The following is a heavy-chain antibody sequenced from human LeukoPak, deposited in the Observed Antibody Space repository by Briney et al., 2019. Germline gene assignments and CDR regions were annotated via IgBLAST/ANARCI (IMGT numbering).Heavy chain of an antibody. CDR1: GFTFSNYW. D-gene: IGHD6-19*01. Sequence: PGGSLRLSCAASGFTFSNYWMSWVRQAPGKGLEWVANIKEDGREKHYVGSVKGRFTISRDNAKNSLYLQMNSLRVDDAAVYYCARSTGVGGWFHWGQGTLVTVSS. CDR3: ARSTGVGGWFH. V-gene: IGHV3-7*01. J-gene: IGHJ4*02. CDR2: IKEDGREK.